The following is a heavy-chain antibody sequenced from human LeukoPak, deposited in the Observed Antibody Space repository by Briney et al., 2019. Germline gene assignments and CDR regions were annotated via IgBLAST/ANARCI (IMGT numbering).Heavy chain of an antibody. V-gene: IGHV3-11*01. Sequence: GGSLRLSCAVSGFTFSDYYMSWIRQAPGKGLEWVSYISSGGSTIYYADSVKGRFTISRDNAKNSLYLQMNSLRAEDTAVYYCAREPDYGDRYFDYWGQGTLVTVSS. D-gene: IGHD4-17*01. CDR2: ISSGGSTI. CDR3: AREPDYGDRYFDY. CDR1: GFTFSDYY. J-gene: IGHJ4*02.